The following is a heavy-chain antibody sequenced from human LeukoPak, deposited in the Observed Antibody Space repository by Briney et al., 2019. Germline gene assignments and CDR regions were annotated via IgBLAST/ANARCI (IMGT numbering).Heavy chain of an antibody. J-gene: IGHJ3*02. V-gene: IGHV3-21*01. Sequence: GGSLRLSCAASGFTFSSHSMNWVRQAPGKGLEWVSSISSSSSYIYYADSVKGRFTISRDNAKNSLYLQMNSLRAEDTAVFYCANFDGSSQAFHIWGQGTLVTVSS. CDR1: GFTFSSHS. CDR2: ISSSSSYI. CDR3: ANFDGSSQAFHI. D-gene: IGHD3-9*01.